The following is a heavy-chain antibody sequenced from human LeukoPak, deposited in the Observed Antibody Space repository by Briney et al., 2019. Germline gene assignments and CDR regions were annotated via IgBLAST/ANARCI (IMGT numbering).Heavy chain of an antibody. CDR3: ARVKYYYGSGSYTPFDP. CDR1: GGTFSSYE. J-gene: IGHJ5*02. CDR2: IIPMFGTA. Sequence: ASVKVSCKASGGTFSSYEISWVRQAPGQGLEWMGGIIPMFGTANYAQKFQGRVTITADESTSAAYMELSSLRSEDTAVYYCARVKYYYGSGSYTPFDPWGQGTLVTVSS. D-gene: IGHD3-10*01. V-gene: IGHV1-69*13.